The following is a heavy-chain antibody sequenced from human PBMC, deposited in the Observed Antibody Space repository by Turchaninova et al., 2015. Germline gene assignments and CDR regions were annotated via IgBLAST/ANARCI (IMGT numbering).Heavy chain of an antibody. CDR1: GFTFRSAW. CDR3: TADVPGGGYPLDF. Sequence: EVQLVESGGGLIKPGESLRLSCAASGFTFRSAWMIWVRQAPGMGLEFVGRIKSKADGETTDYAAPVKGRFTITRDDSRSTLYLQMNTLSTEDTAVYYCTADVPGGGYPLDFWGQGIEVTVSS. J-gene: IGHJ4*02. D-gene: IGHD1-26*01. V-gene: IGHV3-15*01. CDR2: IKSKADGETT.